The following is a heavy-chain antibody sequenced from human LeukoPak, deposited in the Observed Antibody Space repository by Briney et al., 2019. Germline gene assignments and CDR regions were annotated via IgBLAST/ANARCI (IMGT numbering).Heavy chain of an antibody. Sequence: GGSLRLSCAASGFIVSSNYMSWVRQAPGKGLEWVSAISGGGGSTYYADSVKGRFTISRDNSRNTLYLQMNSLRAEDTAVYYCAKTPYGSGSYYSDYWGQGTLVTVSS. D-gene: IGHD3-10*01. CDR2: ISGGGGST. V-gene: IGHV3-23*01. CDR3: AKTPYGSGSYYSDY. CDR1: GFIVSSNY. J-gene: IGHJ4*02.